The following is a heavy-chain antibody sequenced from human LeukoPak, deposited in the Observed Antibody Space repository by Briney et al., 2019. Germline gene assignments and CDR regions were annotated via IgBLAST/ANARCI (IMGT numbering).Heavy chain of an antibody. CDR3: ARDRGSGYDPGYFDY. V-gene: IGHV3-23*01. Sequence: GGSLRLSCAASGFTFSSYGMRWVRQSPGKGVEWVSAIGGSGTSTYYADSVKGRLTISRDNSKNTLYLQMNSLRVEDTAVYYCARDRGSGYDPGYFDYWGQGTLVTVSS. CDR2: IGGSGTST. D-gene: IGHD5-12*01. CDR1: GFTFSSYG. J-gene: IGHJ4*02.